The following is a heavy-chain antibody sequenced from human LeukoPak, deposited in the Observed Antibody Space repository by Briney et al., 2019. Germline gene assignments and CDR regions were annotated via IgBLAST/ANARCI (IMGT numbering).Heavy chain of an antibody. CDR3: ARGRGSGYPDY. V-gene: IGHV1-3*01. Sequence: VASVKVSCKASGYTFTSYAMHWVRQAPGQRLEWMGWINAGNGNTKYSQKFQGRVTITRDTSASTAYMGLSSLRSEDTAVYYCARGRGSGYPDYWGQGTLVTVSS. D-gene: IGHD3-22*01. CDR1: GYTFTSYA. CDR2: INAGNGNT. J-gene: IGHJ4*02.